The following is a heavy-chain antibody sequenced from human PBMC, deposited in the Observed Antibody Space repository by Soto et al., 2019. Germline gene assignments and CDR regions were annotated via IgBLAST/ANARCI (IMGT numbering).Heavy chain of an antibody. J-gene: IGHJ6*02. D-gene: IGHD6-13*01. CDR2: ISYDGSNQ. V-gene: IGHV3-30-3*01. CDR3: AGVEQQLDYYHGMDV. Sequence: QVQLVESGGGVVQPGRSLRLSCAGSGFTFSDYAMHWVRQAPGKGLEWVGIISYDGSNQYYGDSVKGRFTISRDDSKNSWYLQMNGLRVEDTAIYYCAGVEQQLDYYHGMDVWGQGTTVTVSS. CDR1: GFTFSDYA.